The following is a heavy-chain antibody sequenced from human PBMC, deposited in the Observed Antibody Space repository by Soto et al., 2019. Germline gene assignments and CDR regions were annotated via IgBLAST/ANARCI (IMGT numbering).Heavy chain of an antibody. V-gene: IGHV4-59*01. D-gene: IGHD3-22*01. CDR3: ARGPWGYYDSSGYYLNWFDP. J-gene: IGHJ5*02. CDR2: IYYSGST. CDR1: GGSISSYY. Sequence: PSETLSLTCTVSGGSISSYYWSWIRQPPGKGLEWIGYIYYSGSTNYNPSLKSRVTISVDTSKNQFSLKLSSVTAADTAVYYCARGPWGYYDSSGYYLNWFDPWGQGTLVTVSS.